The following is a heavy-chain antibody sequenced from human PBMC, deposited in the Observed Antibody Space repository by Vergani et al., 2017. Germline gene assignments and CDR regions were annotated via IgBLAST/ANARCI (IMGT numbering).Heavy chain of an antibody. Sequence: EVQLVESGGSVVRPGGSLRLSCTGSGFTFDDYGMSWVRQAPGKGLEWVSGINWNGGTTGYADSVKGRFTVSRDNAKNSLYLQMNSLRAGDTAVYYCTTDLGYYDSSGYYYVNWAEYFQHWGQGTLVTVSS. CDR1: GFTFDDYG. CDR3: TTDLGYYDSSGYYYVNWAEYFQH. D-gene: IGHD3-22*01. V-gene: IGHV3-20*04. CDR2: INWNGGTT. J-gene: IGHJ1*01.